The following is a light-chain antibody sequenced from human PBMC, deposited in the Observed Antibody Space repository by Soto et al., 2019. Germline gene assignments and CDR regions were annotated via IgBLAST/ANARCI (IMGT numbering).Light chain of an antibody. CDR3: CSYGGTDTHYV. J-gene: IGLJ1*01. Sequence: QSVLTQPRSVSGSPGQSVTISCTATSTYVGGFNSISWYQQHPDKAPRLMIYDVNVRPSGVPHRFSGSRSGNTASLTISGLQAEDEADYFCCSYGGTDTHYVFGTGTKVTVL. V-gene: IGLV2-11*01. CDR2: DVN. CDR1: STYVGGFNS.